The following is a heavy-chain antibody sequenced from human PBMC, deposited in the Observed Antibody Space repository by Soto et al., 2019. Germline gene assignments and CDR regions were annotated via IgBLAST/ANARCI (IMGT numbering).Heavy chain of an antibody. Sequence: VGSLRLSCAASGFTFSGSAMHWVRQASGKGLEWVGRIRSKANSYATAYAASVKGRFTISRDDSKNTAYLQMNSLKTEDTAVYYCTRHPSGGSSVWFDPWGQGTLVTVSS. D-gene: IGHD6-6*01. CDR1: GFTFSGSA. J-gene: IGHJ5*02. CDR3: TRHPSGGSSVWFDP. CDR2: IRSKANSYAT. V-gene: IGHV3-73*01.